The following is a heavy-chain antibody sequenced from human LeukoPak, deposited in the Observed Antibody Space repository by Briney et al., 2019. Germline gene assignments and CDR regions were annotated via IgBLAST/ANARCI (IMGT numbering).Heavy chain of an antibody. CDR2: ISGSSSYI. CDR3: ARERAIVGARLDAFDI. CDR1: GFTFSTYN. V-gene: IGHV3-21*01. Sequence: GGSLRLSCAASGFTFSTYNMNWVRQAPGKGLEWVSSISGSSSYIYYADSVKGRFSISRDNAKNSLYLQMNSLRAEDTAVYYCARERAIVGARLDAFDIWGQGTMVTVSS. J-gene: IGHJ3*02. D-gene: IGHD1-26*01.